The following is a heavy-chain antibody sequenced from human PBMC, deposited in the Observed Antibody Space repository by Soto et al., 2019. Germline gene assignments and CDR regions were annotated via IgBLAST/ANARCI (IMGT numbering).Heavy chain of an antibody. D-gene: IGHD5-18*01. CDR1: GYTFSTHA. J-gene: IGHJ4*02. V-gene: IGHV1-3*05. Sequence: QVQLVQSGAEEKKPGASVKVSCRASGYTFSTHAMHWVRQAPGQRLEWMGWINVGNGNTKYSEKFQGRVTITRDTSASTVYMELSSLRSEDTAVYYCARDGGGYSYPEEYWGQGTLVTVSS. CDR3: ARDGGGYSYPEEY. CDR2: INVGNGNT.